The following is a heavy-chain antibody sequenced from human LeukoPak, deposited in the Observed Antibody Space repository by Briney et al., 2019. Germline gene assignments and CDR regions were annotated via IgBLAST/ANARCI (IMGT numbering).Heavy chain of an antibody. Sequence: SETLSLTCTVSGGYISSYYRSWIRQPAGKGLEWTGRIYTSGSTNYNPSLKSRVTMSVDTSKNQFSLKLSSVTAADTAVYYCARDGGSSGINPRGAFDIWGQGTMVTVSS. CDR3: ARDGGSSGINPRGAFDI. D-gene: IGHD3-22*01. V-gene: IGHV4-4*07. J-gene: IGHJ3*02. CDR2: IYTSGST. CDR1: GGYISSYY.